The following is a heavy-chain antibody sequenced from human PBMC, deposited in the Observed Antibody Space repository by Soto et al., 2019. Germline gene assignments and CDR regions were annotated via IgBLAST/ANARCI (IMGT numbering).Heavy chain of an antibody. CDR1: GFTFSDHY. CDR2: TRNKANSYTT. D-gene: IGHD1-1*01. Sequence: GVSLRLSCAASGFTFSDHYMDWVRQAPGKGLEWVGRTRNKANSYTTEYAASVKGRFTISRDDSKNSLYLQMNSLKTEDTAVYYCARGWNPIYYYYGMDVWGQGTTVTVSS. CDR3: ARGWNPIYYYYGMDV. V-gene: IGHV3-72*01. J-gene: IGHJ6*02.